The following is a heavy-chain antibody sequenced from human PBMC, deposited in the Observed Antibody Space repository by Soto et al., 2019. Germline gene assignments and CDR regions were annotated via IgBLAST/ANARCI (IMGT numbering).Heavy chain of an antibody. J-gene: IGHJ4*02. CDR3: ARKYYYDSSGFDD. CDR2: IYYSGST. D-gene: IGHD3-22*01. CDR1: GGSISSSSYY. V-gene: IGHV4-39*01. Sequence: PSETLSLTCTVSGGSISSSSYYWGWIRQPPGKGLEWIGSIYYSGSTYYNPSLKSRVTISVDTSKNQFSLKLSSVTAADTAVYYGARKYYYDSSGFDDWAREPGSPSPQ.